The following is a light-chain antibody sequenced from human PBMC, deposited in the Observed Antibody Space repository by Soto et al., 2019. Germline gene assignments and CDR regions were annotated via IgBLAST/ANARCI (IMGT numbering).Light chain of an antibody. CDR1: QSVSAW. CDR2: DVS. Sequence: DIQMTQSPSTLSASVGDRVTITCRASQSVSAWWAWYQQKPGKAPKFLMYDVSTLESGVPSRFSGSGSGAEFTLTISSLQPDDFATYYCQHSNSYGTFGQGTKVDI. CDR3: QHSNSYGT. J-gene: IGKJ1*01. V-gene: IGKV1-5*01.